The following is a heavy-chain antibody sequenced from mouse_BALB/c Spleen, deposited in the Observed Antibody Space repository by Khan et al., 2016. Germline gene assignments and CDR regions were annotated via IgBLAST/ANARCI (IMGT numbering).Heavy chain of an antibody. D-gene: IGHD2-2*01. CDR1: GYSITSDYA. V-gene: IGHV3-2*02. Sequence: QLEESGPGLVKPSQSLSLTCTVTGYSITSDYAWNWIRQFPGNKLEWMGYISYSGSTSYNPSLKSRISITRDTSKNQFFMQLNSVTTEDTVTYYCAIWLRQRNWFAYWGQGTLVTVSA. CDR3: AIWLRQRNWFAY. J-gene: IGHJ3*01. CDR2: ISYSGST.